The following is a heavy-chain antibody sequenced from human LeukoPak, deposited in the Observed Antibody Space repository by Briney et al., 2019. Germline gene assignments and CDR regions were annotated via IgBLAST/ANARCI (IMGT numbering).Heavy chain of an antibody. D-gene: IGHD3-10*01. CDR2: ISSSSSTI. J-gene: IGHJ5*02. CDR3: ARLDTSGIDWFDP. CDR1: GFTFSSYS. V-gene: IGHV3-48*04. Sequence: GGSLRLSCAASGFTFSSYSMNWVRQAPGKGLEWVSYISSSSSTIYYADSVKGRFAISRDNAKNSLYLQMNSLRAEDTAVYYCARLDTSGIDWFDPWGQGTLVTVSS.